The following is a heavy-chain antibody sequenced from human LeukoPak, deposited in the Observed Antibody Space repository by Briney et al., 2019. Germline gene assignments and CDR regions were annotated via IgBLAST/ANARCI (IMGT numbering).Heavy chain of an antibody. CDR2: ISSSGSTI. CDR1: GFTFSDYS. J-gene: IGHJ5*02. Sequence: PGGSLRLSCADCGFTFSDYSMSWMRQAPGKGLEWVSYISSSGSTIYNADSVKGRFTISRDNAKNSLYLQMYSLRAEDTAVYYCARLPAAINGYFDPWGQGTLVTVSS. V-gene: IGHV3-11*01. CDR3: ARLPAAINGYFDP. D-gene: IGHD2-2*01.